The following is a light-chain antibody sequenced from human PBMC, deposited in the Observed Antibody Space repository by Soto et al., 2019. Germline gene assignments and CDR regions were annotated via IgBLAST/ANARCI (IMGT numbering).Light chain of an antibody. J-gene: IGLJ3*02. CDR1: NSDVGGYNF. CDR2: AVS. CDR3: CSYTASDIWV. Sequence: QSALTQPRSLSGSPGQSVTISCTGTNSDVGGYNFVSWYQQLPGKAPKLMISAVSQRPSGVPDRFSGSKSGNTASLTISGLQADDEAYYFCCSYTASDIWVFGGGTKLTVL. V-gene: IGLV2-11*01.